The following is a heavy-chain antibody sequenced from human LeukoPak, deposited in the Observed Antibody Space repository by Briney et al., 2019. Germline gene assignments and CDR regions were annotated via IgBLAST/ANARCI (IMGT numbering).Heavy chain of an antibody. Sequence: SETLSLTCTVSGGSIDDYYLSWIRQPPGKRLEWIGYIYYSGGANYNPSLQSRVTISVDTSKNRVYLKLSSVTAADRAVYYCARGPAAGGYTTFEYWGQGTPVTVSS. CDR2: IYYSGGA. J-gene: IGHJ4*02. CDR1: GGSIDDYY. D-gene: IGHD3-10*01. V-gene: IGHV4-59*01. CDR3: ARGPAAGGYTTFEY.